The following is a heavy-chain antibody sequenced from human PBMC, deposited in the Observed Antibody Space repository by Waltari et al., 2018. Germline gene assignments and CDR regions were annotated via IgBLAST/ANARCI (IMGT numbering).Heavy chain of an antibody. CDR1: GYNFVNYL. Sequence: EVQLVQSGAEVKKPGESLRISCKGSGYNFVNYLITWVRQMHGKGLEWMGTIDPSDSDTNYSPSFRGRVAISVDKSISTAYLQWNSLKASDTAIYYCARLFLSSSSWSHYFDYWGQGTLVTVSS. V-gene: IGHV5-10-1*03. CDR3: ARLFLSSSSWSHYFDY. CDR2: IDPSDSDT. J-gene: IGHJ4*02. D-gene: IGHD6-13*01.